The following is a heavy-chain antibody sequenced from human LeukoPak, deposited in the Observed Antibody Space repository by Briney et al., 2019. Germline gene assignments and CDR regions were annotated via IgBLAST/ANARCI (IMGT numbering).Heavy chain of an antibody. CDR1: GFTFSSYS. Sequence: GGSLRLSCAASGFTFSSYSMNWVRQAPGKGLEWVSSISSSSSYIYYADSVKGRFTISRDNAKNSLYLQMNSLRAEDTAVYYCARERNDYSNYEFGYWGQGTLVTVSS. J-gene: IGHJ4*02. CDR3: ARERNDYSNYEFGY. CDR2: ISSSSSYI. D-gene: IGHD4-11*01. V-gene: IGHV3-21*01.